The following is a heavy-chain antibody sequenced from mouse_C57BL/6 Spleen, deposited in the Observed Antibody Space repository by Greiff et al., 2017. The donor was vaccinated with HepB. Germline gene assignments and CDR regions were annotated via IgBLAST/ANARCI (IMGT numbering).Heavy chain of an antibody. CDR1: GFTFSDYG. CDR2: ISSGSSTI. V-gene: IGHV5-17*01. Sequence: EVMLVESGGGLVKPGGSLKLSCAASGFTFSDYGMHWVRQAPEKGLEWVAYISSGSSTIYYADTVKGRFTISRDNAKNTLFLQMTSLRSEDTAMYYCARSYGSRGYYFDYWGQGTTLTVSS. J-gene: IGHJ2*01. D-gene: IGHD1-1*01. CDR3: ARSYGSRGYYFDY.